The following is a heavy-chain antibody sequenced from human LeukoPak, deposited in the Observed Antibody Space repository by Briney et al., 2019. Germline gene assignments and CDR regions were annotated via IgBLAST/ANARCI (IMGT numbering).Heavy chain of an antibody. CDR2: IYYSGIT. V-gene: IGHV4-59*03. D-gene: IGHD2-15*01. J-gene: IGHJ5*02. CDR3: AGSRGGWLNWFDP. Sequence: SETLSLTCAVSGGPISSYYWSWIRQPPGKGLEWIGYIYYSGITNYNPSLRSRVTISVDTSKNQFSLKLSSVTAADTAVYYCAGSRGGWLNWFDPWGQGTLVTVSS. CDR1: GGPISSYY.